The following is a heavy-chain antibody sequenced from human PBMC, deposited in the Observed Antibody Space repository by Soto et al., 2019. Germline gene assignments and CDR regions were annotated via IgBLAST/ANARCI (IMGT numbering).Heavy chain of an antibody. CDR3: AAHYYDSSGYWWFPTPPAGLVDY. V-gene: IGHV1-58*01. Sequence: ASVKVSCKASGFTFTSSAVQWVRQARGQRLEWIGWIVVGSGNTNYAQKFQERVTITRDMSTSTAYMELSSLRSEDTAVYYCAAHYYDSSGYWWFPTPPAGLVDYWGKGTLVTVSS. CDR2: IVVGSGNT. CDR1: GFTFTSSA. J-gene: IGHJ4*02. D-gene: IGHD3-22*01.